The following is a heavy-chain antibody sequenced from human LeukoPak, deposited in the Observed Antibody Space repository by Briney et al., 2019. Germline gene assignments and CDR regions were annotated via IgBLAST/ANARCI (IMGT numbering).Heavy chain of an antibody. CDR2: ISSSGSTI. J-gene: IGHJ4*02. CDR3: ARDIWFGEFLDY. D-gene: IGHD3-10*01. CDR1: GFTFSDYY. V-gene: IGHV3-11*04. Sequence: GGSLRLSCAASGFTFSDYYMSWIRQAPGKGLEWVSYISSSGSTIYYADSVKGRFTISRDNAKNLLYLQMNSLRAEDTAVYYCARDIWFGEFLDYWGQGTLVTVSS.